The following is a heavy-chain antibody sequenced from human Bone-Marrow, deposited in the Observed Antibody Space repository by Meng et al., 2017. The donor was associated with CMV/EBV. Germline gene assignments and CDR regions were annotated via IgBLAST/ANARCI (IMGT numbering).Heavy chain of an antibody. D-gene: IGHD6-6*01. CDR3: ARDDSSSRYWYFDL. Sequence: ASVKVSCKASGYTFTGYYMHWVRQAPGQGLEWMGWINPNSGGTDYAQKFQGRVTMTRDTSISAAYMELSRLRSDDTAVYYCARDDSSSRYWYFDLWGRGTLVTVSS. V-gene: IGHV1-2*02. CDR1: GYTFTGYY. CDR2: INPNSGGT. J-gene: IGHJ2*01.